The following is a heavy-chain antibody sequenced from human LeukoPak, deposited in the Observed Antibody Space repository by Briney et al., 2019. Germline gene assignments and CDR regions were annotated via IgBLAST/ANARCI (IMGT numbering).Heavy chain of an antibody. CDR1: GFTFSSYE. V-gene: IGHV3-23*01. J-gene: IGHJ4*02. CDR2: ISGSGGST. Sequence: TGGSLRLSCAASGFTFSSYEMNWVRQAPGKGLEWVSAISGSGGSTYYADSVKGRFTISRDNSKNTLYLQMNSLRAEDTAVYYCAKQPGLRYYDYWGQGTLVTVSS. CDR3: AKQPGLRYYDY. D-gene: IGHD3-9*01.